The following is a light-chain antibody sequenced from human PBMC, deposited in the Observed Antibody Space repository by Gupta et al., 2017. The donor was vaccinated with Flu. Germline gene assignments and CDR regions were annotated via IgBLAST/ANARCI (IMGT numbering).Light chain of an antibody. CDR1: SSDIGAYKY. V-gene: IGLV2-8*01. Sequence: QSALTQPPSASVSRGQSVTISCSGASSDIGAYKYVSWYQQHPGKAPNLILSEVNKRPSGVPDRFSGSKSGNTASLTVSGLQPEDEADYYCSSYAGNFRILFGGGTKVTV. J-gene: IGLJ2*01. CDR2: EVN. CDR3: SSYAGNFRIL.